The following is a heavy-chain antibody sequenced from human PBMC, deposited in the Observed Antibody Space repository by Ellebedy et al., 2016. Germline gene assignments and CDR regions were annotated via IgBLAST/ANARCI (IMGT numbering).Heavy chain of an antibody. CDR1: GFIFSGFG. J-gene: IGHJ4*02. D-gene: IGHD6-19*01. Sequence: GESLKISXAASGFIFSGFGVHWVRQAPGKGLEWVAGISFDGTNKHYAGSVKGRFTISRDNSNNTLYLDMGSLRSDDTAVYYCSKEVKQWPGASFFHHWGQGTRVTVSS. CDR2: ISFDGTNK. V-gene: IGHV3-30*18. CDR3: SKEVKQWPGASFFHH.